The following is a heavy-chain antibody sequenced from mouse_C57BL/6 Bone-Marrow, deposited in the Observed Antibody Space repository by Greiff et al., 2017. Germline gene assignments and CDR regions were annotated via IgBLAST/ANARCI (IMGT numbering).Heavy chain of an antibody. J-gene: IGHJ1*03. V-gene: IGHV1-63*01. CDR1: GYTFTNYW. D-gene: IGHD2-2*01. Sequence: QVQLQQSGAELVRPGTSVKMSCKASGYTFTNYWIGWAKQRPGHGLEWIGDIYPGGGYTNYNEKFKGKATLTVDKSSSTSEDSAIYYCARSFYYGYDCYFDVWGTGTTVTVSS. CDR3: ARSFYYGYDCYFDV. CDR2: IYPGGGYT.